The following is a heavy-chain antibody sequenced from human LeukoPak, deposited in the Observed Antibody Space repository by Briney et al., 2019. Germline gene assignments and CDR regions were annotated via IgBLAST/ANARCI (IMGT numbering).Heavy chain of an antibody. J-gene: IGHJ6*04. V-gene: IGHV3-21*01. Sequence: GGSLRLSCAASGFTFSSYSMNWVRQAPGKGLEWVSSISSSSSYIYYADSVKGRFTISRDNSKNTLYLQMNSLRAEDTAVYYCARSTLRYCSGINGMDVCGKGTTVTVSS. CDR3: ARSTLRYCSGINGMDV. CDR1: GFTFSSYS. CDR2: ISSSSSYI. D-gene: IGHD3-10*01.